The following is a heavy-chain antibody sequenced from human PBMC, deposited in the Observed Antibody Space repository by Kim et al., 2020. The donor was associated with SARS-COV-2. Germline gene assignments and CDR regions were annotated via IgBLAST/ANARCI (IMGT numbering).Heavy chain of an antibody. D-gene: IGHD3-10*01. V-gene: IGHV3-21*01. Sequence: GGSLRLSCAASGFTFSSYSMNWVRQAPGKGLEWVSSISSSSSYIYYADSVKGRFTISRDNAKNSLYLQMNSLRAEDTAVYYCARDLKFYYGSGSYPFDYWGQGTLVTVSS. CDR3: ARDLKFYYGSGSYPFDY. J-gene: IGHJ4*02. CDR2: ISSSSSYI. CDR1: GFTFSSYS.